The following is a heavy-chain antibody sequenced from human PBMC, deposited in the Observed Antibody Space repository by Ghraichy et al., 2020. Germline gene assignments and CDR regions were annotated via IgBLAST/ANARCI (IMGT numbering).Heavy chain of an antibody. J-gene: IGHJ4*02. D-gene: IGHD6-19*01. CDR3: ARHDMTWYNNAWHGYYFDS. Sequence: SETLSLTCTVSGVSISSSSHHWGWIRQPPGKGLEWIASIYYSGKTYYNPSLRSRVTISVDMSREQFSLSLSSVTAADTAVYFCARHDMTWYNNAWHGYYFDSWGQGTQVTVSS. CDR1: GVSISSSSHH. CDR2: IYYSGKT. V-gene: IGHV4-39*01.